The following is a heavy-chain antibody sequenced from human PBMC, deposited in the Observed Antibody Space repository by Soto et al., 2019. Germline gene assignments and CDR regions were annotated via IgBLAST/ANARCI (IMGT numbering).Heavy chain of an antibody. V-gene: IGHV3-30-3*01. Sequence: GGSLRLSCAASGFTFSSYAMHWVRQAPGKGLEWVAVISYDGSNKYYADSVKGRFTISRDNSKNTLYLQMNSLRAEDTAVYYCARGRWFGELLYSPTLDYWGQGTLVTVSS. CDR1: GFTFSSYA. D-gene: IGHD3-10*01. CDR3: ARGRWFGELLYSPTLDY. J-gene: IGHJ4*02. CDR2: ISYDGSNK.